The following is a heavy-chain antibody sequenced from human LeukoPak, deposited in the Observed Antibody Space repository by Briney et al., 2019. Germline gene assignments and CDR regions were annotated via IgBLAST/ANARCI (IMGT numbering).Heavy chain of an antibody. Sequence: ASVKVSCKASGYTFTGYYMHWVRQAPGQGLEWMGWINPNSGGTNYAQKVQGRVTMTRDTSISTAYMELSRLRSDDTAVYYCARDLSGSYAMGYYFDYWGQGTLVTVSS. J-gene: IGHJ4*02. D-gene: IGHD1-26*01. V-gene: IGHV1-2*02. CDR1: GYTFTGYY. CDR2: INPNSGGT. CDR3: ARDLSGSYAMGYYFDY.